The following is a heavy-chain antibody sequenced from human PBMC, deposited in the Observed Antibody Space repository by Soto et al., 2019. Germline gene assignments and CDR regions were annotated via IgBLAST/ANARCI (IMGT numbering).Heavy chain of an antibody. D-gene: IGHD2-15*01. J-gene: IGHJ3*02. Sequence: ASVKVSCKASGYTFTGYYMHWVRQAPGQGLEWMGWINPNSGSTNYAQKFQGRVTMTKDTSISTTYMDLSRLISDDTAVYYCARYCSSVSCYDEIWGQGTMVTVSS. V-gene: IGHV1-2*02. CDR3: ARYCSSVSCYDEI. CDR1: GYTFTGYY. CDR2: INPNSGST.